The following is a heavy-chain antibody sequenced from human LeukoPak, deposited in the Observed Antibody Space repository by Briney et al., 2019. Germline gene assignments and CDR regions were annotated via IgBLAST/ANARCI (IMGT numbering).Heavy chain of an antibody. D-gene: IGHD4/OR15-4a*01. CDR3: ARDEANLDY. CDR2: ISSSSSYT. V-gene: IGHV3-11*06. Sequence: GGSLRLSCAASGFTFSDYYMSWIRQAPGKGLEWVSYISSSSSYTNYADSVKGRFTISRGNAKNSLYLQMNSLRAEDTAVYYCARDEANLDYWGQGTLVTVSS. CDR1: GFTFSDYY. J-gene: IGHJ4*02.